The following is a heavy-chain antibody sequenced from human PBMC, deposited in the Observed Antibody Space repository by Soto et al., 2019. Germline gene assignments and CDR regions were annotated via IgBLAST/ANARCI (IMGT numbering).Heavy chain of an antibody. Sequence: QITLNESGPTLVRPTETLTLTCSFSGFSFSTTGMGVGWVRQPPGEALEWLALLYWADDKRYSPSLKSRLTITADASKNPVVLIMTSRDVVDTATYCCVHRHYYGSGRRGVDGGGQGITVTVSS. CDR3: VHRHYYGSGRRGVDG. CDR2: LYWADDK. D-gene: IGHD3-10*01. V-gene: IGHV2-5*02. CDR1: GFSFSTTGMG. J-gene: IGHJ6*02.